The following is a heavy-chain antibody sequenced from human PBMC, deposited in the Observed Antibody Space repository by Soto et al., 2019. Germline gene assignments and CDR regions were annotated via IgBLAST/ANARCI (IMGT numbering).Heavy chain of an antibody. D-gene: IGHD6-13*01. CDR3: ARDIMRSPYSSSWDLFDY. V-gene: IGHV3-33*01. CDR2: IWYDGTNR. J-gene: IGHJ4*02. Sequence: QVKLVESGGGVVQPGRSLRLSCVASGFTFSNHGMHWVRQAPGKGLEWVTVIWYDGTNRFYADSVKGRFTISRDISENTVYLQMNSLRAEDTAVYYCARDIMRSPYSSSWDLFDYWGQGTLVTVSS. CDR1: GFTFSNHG.